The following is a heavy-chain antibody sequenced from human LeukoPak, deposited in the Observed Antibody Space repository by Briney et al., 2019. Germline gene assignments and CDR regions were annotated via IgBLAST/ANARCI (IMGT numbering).Heavy chain of an antibody. CDR3: ARAIGYSYGSDY. D-gene: IGHD5-18*01. V-gene: IGHV3-30*03. Sequence: PGGSLRLSCAASGFTFSSYGMHWVRQAPGKGLEWVAVISYDGSNKYYADPVKGRFTISRDNSKNTLYLQMNSLRAEDTAVYYCARAIGYSYGSDYWGQGTLVTVSS. CDR1: GFTFSSYG. CDR2: ISYDGSNK. J-gene: IGHJ4*02.